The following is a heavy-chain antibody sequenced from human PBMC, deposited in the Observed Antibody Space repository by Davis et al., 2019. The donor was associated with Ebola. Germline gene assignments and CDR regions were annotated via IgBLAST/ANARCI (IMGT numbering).Heavy chain of an antibody. J-gene: IGHJ3*02. D-gene: IGHD1-26*01. Sequence: ASVKVSCKASGYTFTGYYMHWVRQAPGQGLEWMGWINPNSGGTNYAQKFQGRVTMTRDTSISTAYLQWSSLKASDTAMYYCARRSLVGATRRDAFDIWGQGTMVTVSS. CDR1: GYTFTGYY. V-gene: IGHV1-2*02. CDR2: INPNSGGT. CDR3: ARRSLVGATRRDAFDI.